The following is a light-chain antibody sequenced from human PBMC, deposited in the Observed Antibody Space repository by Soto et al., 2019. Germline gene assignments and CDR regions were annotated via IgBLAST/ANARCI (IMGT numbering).Light chain of an antibody. CDR1: SSDVGGYSR. CDR2: EVS. Sequence: QSVLTQPASVSGSPGQLIIISCTGTSSDVGGYSRVSWYQHHPGKAPKLMIYEVSDRPSGVSNRFSGSKSGNTASLTISGLQAEDEADYYCNSYTSSNTRVFGTGTKVTVL. CDR3: NSYTSSNTRV. J-gene: IGLJ1*01. V-gene: IGLV2-14*01.